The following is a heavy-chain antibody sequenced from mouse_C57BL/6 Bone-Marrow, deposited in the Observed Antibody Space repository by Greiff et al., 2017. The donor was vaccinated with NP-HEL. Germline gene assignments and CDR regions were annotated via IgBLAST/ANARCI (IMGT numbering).Heavy chain of an antibody. CDR3: ARAWDLDY. CDR1: GFTFSDYG. Sequence: EVMLVESGGGLVKPGGSLKLSCAASGFTFSDYGMHWVRQAPEKGLEWVAYISSGSTTIYYADTVKGRFTISRDNAKNTLFLQLTSLRSEDTAMYYCARAWDLDYGGQGTTLTVSS. J-gene: IGHJ2*01. D-gene: IGHD4-1*01. V-gene: IGHV5-17*01. CDR2: ISSGSTTI.